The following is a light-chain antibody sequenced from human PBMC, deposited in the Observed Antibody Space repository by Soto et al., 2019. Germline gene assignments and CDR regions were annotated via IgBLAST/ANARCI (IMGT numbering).Light chain of an antibody. V-gene: IGKV3-20*01. CDR2: GAS. CDR1: QSVSSSY. Sequence: EIVLTQSPGTLSLSPGERATLSCRASQSVSSSYLAWYQQKPGQAPRLLIYGASSRATGIPDRFSGSGSGTDFTLTISRMEPEDFAVYYCQQYGRTVGPGTKVDIK. CDR3: QQYGRT. J-gene: IGKJ3*01.